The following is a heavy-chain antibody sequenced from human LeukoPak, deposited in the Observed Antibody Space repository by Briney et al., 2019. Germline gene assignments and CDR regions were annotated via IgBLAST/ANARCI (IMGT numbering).Heavy chain of an antibody. D-gene: IGHD2-2*01. CDR3: AKDRRACSSSSCYYRFDY. CDR1: EFTFSSYA. CDR2: ISDSGGST. V-gene: IGHV3-23*01. J-gene: IGHJ4*02. Sequence: QPGGSLRLSCAASEFTFSSYAMSWVRQAPGKGVEWVSAISDSGGSTYYADSVKGRFTISRDNSKNTVYLQMNSLRAEDTAVYYCAKDRRACSSSSCYYRFDYWGQGTLVTVSS.